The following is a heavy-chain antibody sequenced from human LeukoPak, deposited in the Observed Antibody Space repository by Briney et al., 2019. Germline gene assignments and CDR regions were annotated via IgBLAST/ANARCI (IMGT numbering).Heavy chain of an antibody. CDR2: IYYSGSA. CDR3: ARQRLLWFGESNSGFDY. Sequence: PSETLSLTCTVSGGSISIYYWNWIRQPPGKGLEWIGYIYYSGSADYNPSLKSRVSMSVDTSKNQFSLKLSSVTATDTAVYYCARQRLLWFGESNSGFDYWGQGTLVTVSS. V-gene: IGHV4-59*08. J-gene: IGHJ4*02. CDR1: GGSISIYY. D-gene: IGHD3-10*01.